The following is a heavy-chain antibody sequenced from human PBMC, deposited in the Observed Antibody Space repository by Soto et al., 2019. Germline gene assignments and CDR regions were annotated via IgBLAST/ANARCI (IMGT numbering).Heavy chain of an antibody. CDR3: ARDHPLGFYY. J-gene: IGHJ4*02. V-gene: IGHV1-3*01. CDR2: INAGNGNT. Sequence: QVQLVQSGAEVNKPGASVKVSCKASGYTFTSYAMHWVRQAPGQRLEWMGWINAGNGNTKYSQKFQGRVTITRDTSASTAYMELSSLRSEDTAVYYCARDHPLGFYYWGQGTLVTVSS. CDR1: GYTFTSYA. D-gene: IGHD1-26*01.